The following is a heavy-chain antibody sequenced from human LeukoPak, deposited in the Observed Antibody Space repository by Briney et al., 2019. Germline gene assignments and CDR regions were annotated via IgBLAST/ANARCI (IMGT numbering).Heavy chain of an antibody. V-gene: IGHV1-69*01. CDR2: IIPKYSAS. D-gene: IGHD3-3*02. Sequence: GSSVKVSCKASGGSFSDYPINWVRQAPGQGLEWLGGIIPKYSASNYAQAFRGRVTITADESTNTVYMEMSGLRPDDTAVYYCVRPDRIFGVPAAFDAWGQGTLVAVSS. J-gene: IGHJ3*01. CDR1: GGSFSDYP. CDR3: VRPDRIFGVPAAFDA.